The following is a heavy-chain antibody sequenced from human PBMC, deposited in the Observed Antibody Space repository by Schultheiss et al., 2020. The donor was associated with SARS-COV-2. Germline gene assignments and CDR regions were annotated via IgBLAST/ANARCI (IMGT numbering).Heavy chain of an antibody. CDR1: GFTFSTYG. CDR2: ISYDGSNK. V-gene: IGHV3-30*18. D-gene: IGHD5/OR15-5a*01. Sequence: SCAASGFTFSTYGMHWVRQAPGKGLEWVAVISYDGSNKYYADSVKGRFTISRDNSKNTLYLQMNSLRAEDTAVYYCGKQPPALHYYGMDVWGQGTTVTVSS. J-gene: IGHJ6*02. CDR3: GKQPPALHYYGMDV.